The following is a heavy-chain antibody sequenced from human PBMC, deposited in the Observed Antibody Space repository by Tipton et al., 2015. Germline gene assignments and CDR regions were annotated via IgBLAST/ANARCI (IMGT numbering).Heavy chain of an antibody. V-gene: IGHV3-9*01. CDR2: ITWDSGSI. CDR1: GFTFGGYA. D-gene: IGHD2-2*02. Sequence: SLRLSCAASGFTFGGYAMHWVRQAPGKGLEWVSSITWDSGSIDYADSVKGRFTISRDNAKNSLYLQMDSLRAEDTALYYCAKDRTYTILYYFDYWGQGTLVTVSS. J-gene: IGHJ4*02. CDR3: AKDRTYTILYYFDY.